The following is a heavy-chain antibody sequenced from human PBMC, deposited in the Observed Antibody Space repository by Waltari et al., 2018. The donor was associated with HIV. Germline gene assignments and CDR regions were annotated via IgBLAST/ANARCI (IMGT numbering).Heavy chain of an antibody. Sequence: QVHLVQSGAEVKKPRSSVTVSCKASGGAFVSPRFKWVRQAPGQGLEWMGRAIPMFGTANYARKFQGRVTITADKSTTTAYMELNGLRIDDTAVYYCASARETMGVDFDSWGQGTLVTVS. D-gene: IGHD3-3*01. CDR2: AIPMFGTA. V-gene: IGHV1-69*08. J-gene: IGHJ5*01. CDR3: ASARETMGVDFDS. CDR1: GGAFVSPR.